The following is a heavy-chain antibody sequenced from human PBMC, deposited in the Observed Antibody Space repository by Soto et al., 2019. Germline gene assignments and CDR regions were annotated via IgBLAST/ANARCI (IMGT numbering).Heavy chain of an antibody. D-gene: IGHD2-15*01. CDR3: ARVGGPRVALDY. J-gene: IGHJ4*02. V-gene: IGHV4-4*02. CDR2: IYHDGST. Sequence: QVQLQESGPGLVKTSGTLSLTCAVSGGSISSSNWWTWVRQPPGEGLHWIGEIYHDGSTNSNSSLQSRVTISVDKSKNQFSLNLTSVTAADTAVYYCARVGGPRVALDYWGQGTLVTVSS. CDR1: GGSISSSNW.